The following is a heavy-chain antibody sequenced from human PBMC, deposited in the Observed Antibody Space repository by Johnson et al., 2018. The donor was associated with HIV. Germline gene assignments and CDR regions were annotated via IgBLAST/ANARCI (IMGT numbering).Heavy chain of an antibody. CDR1: GFTFSSYW. J-gene: IGHJ3*02. D-gene: IGHD5-12*01. V-gene: IGHV3-7*05. CDR3: AKDLLIKLYSADAFNI. Sequence: VQVVESGGGLVQPGGSLRLSCAASGFTFSSYWMSWVRQAPGKGLEWVANIKQDGSEKYYVDSVKGRFTISRENAKNSLYLQMNSLRAEDTAVYYCAKDLLIKLYSADAFNIWGQGTMVTVSS. CDR2: IKQDGSEK.